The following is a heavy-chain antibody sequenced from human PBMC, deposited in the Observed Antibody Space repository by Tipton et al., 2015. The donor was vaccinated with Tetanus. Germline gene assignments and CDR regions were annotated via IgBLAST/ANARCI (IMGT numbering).Heavy chain of an antibody. Sequence: SLRLSCRASGLTFSSYSMNWFRQAPGKGLEWVAVISYDGSDKYYADSVTGRFTISRDNSKNTLYLQMNSLRAEDTAIYYCARAGSGNKYYFDYWGQGTLVTVSS. CDR2: ISYDGSDK. D-gene: IGHD3-10*01. CDR3: ARAGSGNKYYFDY. CDR1: GLTFSSYS. V-gene: IGHV3-30*03. J-gene: IGHJ4*02.